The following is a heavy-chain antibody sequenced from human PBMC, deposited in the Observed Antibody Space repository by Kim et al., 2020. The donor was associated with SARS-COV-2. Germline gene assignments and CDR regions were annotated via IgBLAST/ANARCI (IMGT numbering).Heavy chain of an antibody. CDR2: ISNDGRNG. CDR1: GFTFSNYG. D-gene: IGHD6-19*01. J-gene: IGHJ6*02. V-gene: IGHV3-30*18. Sequence: GGSLRLSCAASGFTFSNYGMHWVRQAPGKGLEWVAVISNDGRNGYYADSVKGRFTISRDNSKNTVNLQINSLRPEDTAVYYCAKDLRTDTGWYRSMDVWGQGTTVTVSS. CDR3: AKDLRTDTGWYRSMDV.